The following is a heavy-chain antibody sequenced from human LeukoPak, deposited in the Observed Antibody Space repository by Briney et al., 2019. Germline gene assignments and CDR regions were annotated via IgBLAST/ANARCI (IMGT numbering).Heavy chain of an antibody. CDR3: ARDHTGALAGFDY. CDR2: VYYSGST. V-gene: IGHV4-61*03. D-gene: IGHD1-14*01. J-gene: IGHJ4*02. CDR1: GVSLSSSSSY. Sequence: SETLSLTCTVSGVSLSSSSSYWSWIRQPPGKGLGWIGYVYYSGSTNYNPSLKSRVTISIDTSKNHFSLKLRSVTAADTAVYYCARDHTGALAGFDYWGQGTLVTVSS.